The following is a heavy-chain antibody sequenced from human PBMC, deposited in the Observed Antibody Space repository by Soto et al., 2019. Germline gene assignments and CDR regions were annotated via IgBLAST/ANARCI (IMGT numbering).Heavy chain of an antibody. CDR2: TYYRSNWRH. J-gene: IGHJ4*02. V-gene: IGHV6-1*01. CDR1: ADSVSSNTAA. CDR3: ARGVAGSGFDL. Sequence: SPPRSLPCAISADSVSSNTAAWNWIRSSPSRGLEWLGRTYYRSNWRHDYAVSVKSRITVNPDTSKNHFSLQLNSVTPDDTAVYYCARGVAGSGFDLWGQGTLVTV. D-gene: IGHD6-19*01.